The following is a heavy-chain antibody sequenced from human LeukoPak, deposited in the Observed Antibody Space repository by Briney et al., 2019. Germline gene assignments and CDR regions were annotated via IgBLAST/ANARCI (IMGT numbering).Heavy chain of an antibody. CDR2: ISGSCGST. Sequence: GESLRLSCAASGFTFSSYAMSWVRQAPGKGLEGVSAISGSCGSTYYADSVKGRFTNSRDNSKNTLYLQMNSLRAEDTAVYYCAKDISNYYGSGSYFTPDYWGQGTLVTVSS. J-gene: IGHJ4*02. V-gene: IGHV3-23*01. CDR1: GFTFSSYA. CDR3: AKDISNYYGSGSYFTPDY. D-gene: IGHD3-10*01.